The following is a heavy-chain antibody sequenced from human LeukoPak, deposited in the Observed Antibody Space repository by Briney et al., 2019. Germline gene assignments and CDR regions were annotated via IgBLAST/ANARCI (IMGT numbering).Heavy chain of an antibody. Sequence: SETLSLTCAVYGGSFSGYYWSWIRQPPGKGLEWIGEINHSGSTNYNPSLKSRLSISVGTSKNQFSLSLTSVTAADTALYYCVRDRGDYSGDPGYFDFWGQGIQVTASS. CDR1: GGSFSGYY. V-gene: IGHV4-34*09. CDR2: INHSGST. D-gene: IGHD4-23*01. CDR3: VRDRGDYSGDPGYFDF. J-gene: IGHJ4*02.